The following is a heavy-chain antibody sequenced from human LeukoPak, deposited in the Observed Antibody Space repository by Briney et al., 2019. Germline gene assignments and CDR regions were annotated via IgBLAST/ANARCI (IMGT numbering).Heavy chain of an antibody. Sequence: GGYLRLSCAASGFSFSNAWVSWVRQAPGKGLEWIGRIKSKTDGGTTEYAAPVKGRFTISRDDSKNTLYLQMNSLKSEDTAVYYCTAPRREIAVAGGDYWGQGTLVTVSS. J-gene: IGHJ4*02. V-gene: IGHV3-15*01. CDR3: TAPRREIAVAGGDY. D-gene: IGHD6-19*01. CDR2: IKSKTDGGTT. CDR1: GFSFSNAW.